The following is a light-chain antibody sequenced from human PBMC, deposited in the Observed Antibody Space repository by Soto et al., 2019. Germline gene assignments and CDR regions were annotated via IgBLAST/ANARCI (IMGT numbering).Light chain of an antibody. J-gene: IGKJ1*01. CDR2: AAS. CDR1: QSISNS. CDR3: QHYNGHSTWS. Sequence: DIQLTQSPSSLSASVGDRVTISCRASQSISNSLNWYQKKPGKAPNLLIYAASTLQSGVPSRFSGSGSGTDFTLTITGLQPEDVATYYCQHYNGHSTWSFGQGTKVDIK. V-gene: IGKV1-27*01.